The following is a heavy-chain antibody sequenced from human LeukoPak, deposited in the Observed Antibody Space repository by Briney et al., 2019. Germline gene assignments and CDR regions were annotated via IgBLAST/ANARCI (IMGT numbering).Heavy chain of an antibody. D-gene: IGHD3-22*01. Sequence: GGSLRLSCSASGFTFSSYAMHWVRQAPGKGLEWVAVISYDGSNKYYVDSVKGRFTISRDNSKNTLYLQMNSLRAEDTAVYYCAKGYGPYYYDSSLDIWGQGTMVTVSS. CDR2: ISYDGSNK. CDR3: AKGYGPYYYDSSLDI. CDR1: GFTFSSYA. J-gene: IGHJ3*02. V-gene: IGHV3-30*04.